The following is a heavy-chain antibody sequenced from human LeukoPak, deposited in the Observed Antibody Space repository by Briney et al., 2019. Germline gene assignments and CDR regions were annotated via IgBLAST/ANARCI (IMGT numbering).Heavy chain of an antibody. CDR1: GFTFASYH. V-gene: IGHV1-46*01. Sequence: PLASVKVSCKASGFTFASYHMHWVRQAPGQGLEWVALIKGTGDSPDYAQKFQGRVTVTWDTSTTTMYLELRSLKLEDTAVYYCARAPGGTLDFWGQGTLVTVSS. J-gene: IGHJ4*02. D-gene: IGHD4-23*01. CDR3: ARAPGGTLDF. CDR2: IKGTGDSP.